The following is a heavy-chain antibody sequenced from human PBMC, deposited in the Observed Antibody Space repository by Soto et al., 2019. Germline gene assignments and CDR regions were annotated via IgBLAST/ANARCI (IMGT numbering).Heavy chain of an antibody. Sequence: PSETLSLTCTVSGGSISSGGYYWSWIRQHPGKGLEWIGYIYYSGSTYCNPSLKSRVTISVDTSKNQFSLKLSSVTAADTAAYYCARGPSSSVVDYWGQGTLVTVSS. CDR3: ARGPSSSVVDY. V-gene: IGHV4-31*03. CDR1: GGSISSGGYY. D-gene: IGHD6-6*01. CDR2: IYYSGST. J-gene: IGHJ4*02.